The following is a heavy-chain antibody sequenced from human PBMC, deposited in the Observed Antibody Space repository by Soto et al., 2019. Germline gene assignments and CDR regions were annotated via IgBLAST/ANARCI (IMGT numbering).Heavy chain of an antibody. CDR3: ARTFDTITYYFDY. D-gene: IGHD3-9*01. CDR1: EFSFSSYA. J-gene: IGHJ4*02. V-gene: IGHV3-30*16. Sequence: GGSLRLSCAASEFSFSSYAMHWIRQAPGKGLEWVAVISFDGNIIQYADSVKGRFIISRDNSKNTLYLQMNSLRGEDTAVYYCARTFDTITYYFDYWGQGTLVTVSS. CDR2: ISFDGNII.